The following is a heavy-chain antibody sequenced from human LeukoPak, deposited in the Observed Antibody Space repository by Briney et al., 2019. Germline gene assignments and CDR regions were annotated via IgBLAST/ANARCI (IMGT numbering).Heavy chain of an antibody. D-gene: IGHD5-24*01. CDR2: IKQDGREK. Sequence: GESLRLSCAASGFTFSSYAMRWVRQAPGKGLEWVANIKQDGREKYYVDSVKGRFTISRDNAKNSLSLQMDSLRAEDTAVYYCARDQMGPYYGMDVWGQGTTVTVSS. J-gene: IGHJ6*02. CDR3: ARDQMGPYYGMDV. V-gene: IGHV3-7*03. CDR1: GFTFSSYA.